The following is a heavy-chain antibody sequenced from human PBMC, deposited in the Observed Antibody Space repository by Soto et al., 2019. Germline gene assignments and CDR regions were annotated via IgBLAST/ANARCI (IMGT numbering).Heavy chain of an antibody. CDR1: GDSVSSNSAA. CDR3: ARDHLVFGYDFSYGMDV. CDR2: TYYRSKWYN. D-gene: IGHD3-3*01. J-gene: IGHJ6*02. Sequence: SETLSLTCAISGDSVSSNSAAWNWIRQSPSRGLEWLGRTYYRSKWYNDYAVSVKSRITINPDTSKSQFSLQLNSVTPEDTAVYYCARDHLVFGYDFSYGMDVWGQGTTVTVSS. V-gene: IGHV6-1*01.